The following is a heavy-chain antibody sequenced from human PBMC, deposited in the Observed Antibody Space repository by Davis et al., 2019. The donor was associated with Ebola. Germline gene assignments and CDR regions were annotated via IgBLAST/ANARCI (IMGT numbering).Heavy chain of an antibody. D-gene: IGHD6-13*01. V-gene: IGHV3-11*04. CDR3: ARASQYSGRWHSDY. Sequence: GESLKISCEVSGFTFSDYYMSWIRQAPGKGLEWIAYIGPSGNSFYCADSVKGQFTISRDSSKNTLYLEMNSLRPEDTAVYYCARASQYSGRWHSDYWGQGTLVTVSS. CDR1: GFTFSDYY. CDR2: IGPSGNSF. J-gene: IGHJ4*02.